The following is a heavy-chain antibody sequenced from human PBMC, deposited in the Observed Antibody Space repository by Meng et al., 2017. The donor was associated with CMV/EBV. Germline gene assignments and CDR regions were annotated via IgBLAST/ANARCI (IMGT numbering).Heavy chain of an antibody. D-gene: IGHD3-22*01. CDR2: ISSSGDTT. J-gene: IGHJ5*02. Sequence: GESLKISCAASGFTFSSYEMNWVRQAPGKGLEWVSYISSSGDTTYYADSVRGRFTISRDNARNSLFLQMNSLRAEDTAAYYCARGKFYYDSSGYYAFYHWGQGTRVTVSS. CDR3: ARGKFYYDSSGYYAFYH. CDR1: GFTFSSYE. V-gene: IGHV3-48*03.